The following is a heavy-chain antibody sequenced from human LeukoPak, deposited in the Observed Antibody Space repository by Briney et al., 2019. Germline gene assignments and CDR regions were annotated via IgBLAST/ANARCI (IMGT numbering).Heavy chain of an antibody. CDR3: ARHHYLTVTNNWFDP. J-gene: IGHJ5*02. CDR2: INHSGST. V-gene: IGHV4-34*01. CDR1: GGSFSGYY. D-gene: IGHD4-17*01. Sequence: SETLSLTCAVYGGSFSGYYWSWIRQPPGKGLEWIGEINHSGSTNYNPSLKSRVTISVDTSKNQFSLKLSSVTAADTAVYYCARHHYLTVTNNWFDPWGQGTLVTVSS.